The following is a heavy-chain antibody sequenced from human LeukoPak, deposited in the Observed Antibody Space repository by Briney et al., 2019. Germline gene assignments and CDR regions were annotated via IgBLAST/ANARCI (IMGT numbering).Heavy chain of an antibody. CDR2: IYTSGST. CDR1: GGSISSYY. V-gene: IGHV4-4*07. D-gene: IGHD6-19*01. Sequence: NSSETLSLTCTVSGGSISSYYWSWIRQPAGKGLEWIGRIYTSGSTYYNPSLKSRVTISVDTSKNQFSLKLSSVTAADTAVYYCARVARGIAVAEGAFDIWGQGTMVTVSS. CDR3: ARVARGIAVAEGAFDI. J-gene: IGHJ3*02.